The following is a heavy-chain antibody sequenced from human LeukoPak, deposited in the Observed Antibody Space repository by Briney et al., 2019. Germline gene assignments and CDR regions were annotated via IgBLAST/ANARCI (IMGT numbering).Heavy chain of an antibody. CDR1: GGTFSSYA. CDR3: ARGTYQYPFDY. V-gene: IGHV1-69*13. Sequence: GASVKVSCKASGGTFSSYAISWVRQAPGQGLEWMGGIIPIFGTANYAQKFQGRVTITADESTSTAYMELSRLRSEDTAVYYCARGTYQYPFDYWGQGTLVTVSS. CDR2: IIPIFGTA. J-gene: IGHJ4*02. D-gene: IGHD2-2*01.